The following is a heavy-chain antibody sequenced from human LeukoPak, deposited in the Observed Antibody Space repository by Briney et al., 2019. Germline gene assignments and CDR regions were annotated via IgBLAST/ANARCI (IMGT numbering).Heavy chain of an antibody. D-gene: IGHD2-21*02. CDR1: AFTFSSYG. V-gene: IGHV3-30*18. CDR3: AKDMSGGDCPDY. J-gene: IGHJ4*02. Sequence: GRSLRLSCAASAFTFSSYGMHWVRQAPGKGLEWVALISYDGSDKDYAKSVKGRFTISRDNSKNTLYLQMNSLRAEDTAVYYCAKDMSGGDCPDYWGQGTPVTVSS. CDR2: ISYDGSDK.